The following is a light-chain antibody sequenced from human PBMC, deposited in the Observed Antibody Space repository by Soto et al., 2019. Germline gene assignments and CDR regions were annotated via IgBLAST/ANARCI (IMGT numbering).Light chain of an antibody. CDR2: AAS. CDR3: QQSYINPLT. CDR1: QSISSY. V-gene: IGKV1-39*01. J-gene: IGKJ4*01. Sequence: DIQMTQSPSSLSASVGDRVTITCRASQSISSYLNWYQQKPGKAPKLLIYAASSLQSGVPSRFRGSGSGTDFTLTISSLQPEDFATYYCQQSYINPLTFGGGTKVEIK.